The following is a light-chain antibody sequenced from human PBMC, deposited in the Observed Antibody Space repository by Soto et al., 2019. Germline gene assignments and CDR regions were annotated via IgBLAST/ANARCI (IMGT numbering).Light chain of an antibody. Sequence: DIQLTQSPSFLSASVGDRVTITCRASQGIRSSLAWYQQRPGKAPKLLIYAASTLQSGVPSRFSGSGSGSEFTLTISSLQPEDFATYYCQQLNLYPPFCFGQGTKLEIK. J-gene: IGKJ2*03. CDR3: QQLNLYPPFC. CDR2: AAS. V-gene: IGKV1-9*01. CDR1: QGIRSS.